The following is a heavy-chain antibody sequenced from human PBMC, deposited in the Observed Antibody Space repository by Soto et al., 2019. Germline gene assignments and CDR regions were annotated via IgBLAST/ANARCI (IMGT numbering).Heavy chain of an antibody. V-gene: IGHV4-59*01. CDR1: GGSISSYY. CDR2: IHYRGST. J-gene: IGHJ2*01. D-gene: IGHD1-26*01. Sequence: QVQLQESGPGLVKPSETLSLTCTVSGGSISSYYWSWIRQPPGKGLEWIGYIHYRGSTNYNPSLDSSLMSRVTISVDTTKNQFSLKLSSVTAADTAVYYCARDASGWYFDLWGRGTLVTVSS. CDR3: ARDASGWYFDL.